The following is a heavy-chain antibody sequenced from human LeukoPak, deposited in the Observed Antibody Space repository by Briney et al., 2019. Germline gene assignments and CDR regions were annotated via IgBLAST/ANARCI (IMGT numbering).Heavy chain of an antibody. V-gene: IGHV3-23*01. CDR3: TTERERWLQLPFDY. CDR2: ISGSGGST. CDR1: GFTFSSYA. J-gene: IGHJ4*02. Sequence: GGSLRLSCAASGFTFSSYAMSWVRQAPGKGLEWVSAISGSGGSTYYADSVKGRFTISRDNSKSTLYLQMNSLKTEDTAVYYCTTERERWLQLPFDYWGQGTLVTVSS. D-gene: IGHD5-24*01.